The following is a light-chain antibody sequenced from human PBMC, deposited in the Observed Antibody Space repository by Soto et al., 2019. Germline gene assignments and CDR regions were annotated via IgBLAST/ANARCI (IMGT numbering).Light chain of an antibody. CDR1: TSDVGGYNY. Sequence: QSVLTQPASVSGSPGQSITISCTGTTSDVGGYNYVSWFQQYPGKAPKLKIYEVSNRPSGVSNRFSGSKSGNTASLTISDLQAEDEADYYCTSYTSSSTGVFGGGTQLTVL. CDR3: TSYTSSSTGV. J-gene: IGLJ3*02. CDR2: EVS. V-gene: IGLV2-14*01.